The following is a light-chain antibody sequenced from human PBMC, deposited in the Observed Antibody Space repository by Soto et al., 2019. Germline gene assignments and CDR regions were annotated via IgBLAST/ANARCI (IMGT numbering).Light chain of an antibody. CDR3: QQFKSYPLT. Sequence: IQLTQSPSSLSASVGDRVTITCRASQGISSYLAWYQQKPGKAPKLLISAASTLQSGVPSRLSGSGSGADFTLTISSLQPEEFATYYCQQFKSYPLTFGGGTKVDIK. CDR2: AAS. CDR1: QGISSY. V-gene: IGKV1-9*01. J-gene: IGKJ4*01.